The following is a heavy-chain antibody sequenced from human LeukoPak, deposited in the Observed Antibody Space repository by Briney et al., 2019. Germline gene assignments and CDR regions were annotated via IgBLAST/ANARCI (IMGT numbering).Heavy chain of an antibody. V-gene: IGHV5-10-1*01. CDR1: GYSFTNYW. J-gene: IGHJ6*02. CDR3: ARVRVTTSLYYYYGFDV. D-gene: IGHD4-17*01. CDR2: IDPSDSYI. Sequence: GESLKISCKGSGYSFTNYWISWVRQMPGKGLEWMGRIDPSDSYINYSPSFQGHVTISADKSISTAYLQWSSLKASDTAIYYCARVRVTTSLYYYYGFDVWGQGTTVTVSS.